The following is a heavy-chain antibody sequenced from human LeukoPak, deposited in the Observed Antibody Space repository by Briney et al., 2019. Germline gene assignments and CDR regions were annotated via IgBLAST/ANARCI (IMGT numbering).Heavy chain of an antibody. D-gene: IGHD2-21*02. Sequence: PGGSLRLSCAASGFTFSSYWMSWVRQAPGKGLEWVANIKQDGSEKYYVDSVKGRFTISRDNAKNSLYLQMNSLRAEDTAVYYCARGGFYCGGDCYVDYWGQGTLVTVSS. CDR3: ARGGFYCGGDCYVDY. CDR2: IKQDGSEK. CDR1: GFTFSSYW. V-gene: IGHV3-7*01. J-gene: IGHJ4*02.